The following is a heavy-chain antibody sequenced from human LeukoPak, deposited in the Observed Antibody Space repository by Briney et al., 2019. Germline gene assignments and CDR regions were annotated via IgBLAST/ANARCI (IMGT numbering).Heavy chain of an antibody. J-gene: IGHJ4*02. D-gene: IGHD3/OR15-3a*01. CDR2: INAGNGKT. V-gene: IGHV1-3*01. Sequence: ASVKVSCKASGYSFSDYAIQWVRQAPGQRLEWMGWINAGNGKTKYSQNFQGRGTITRDRSASTAYMELSSLRSEDTAIYYCARGRWTSTDNTYYLDYWGQGTLVTVSS. CDR1: GYSFSDYA. CDR3: ARGRWTSTDNTYYLDY.